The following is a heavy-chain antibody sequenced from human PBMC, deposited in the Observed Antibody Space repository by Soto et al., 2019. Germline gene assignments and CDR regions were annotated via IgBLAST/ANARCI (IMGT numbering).Heavy chain of an antibody. J-gene: IGHJ6*02. CDR3: ARLSGRAVAGRYYYYGMDV. CDR1: GGSISSYY. Sequence: SETLSLTCTVSGGSISSYYWSWIRQPPGKGLEWIGYIYYSGSTNYNPSLKSRVTISVDTSKNQFSLKLSSVTAADTAVYYCARLSGRAVAGRYYYYGMDVWGQGTTVTVSS. D-gene: IGHD6-19*01. V-gene: IGHV4-59*12. CDR2: IYYSGST.